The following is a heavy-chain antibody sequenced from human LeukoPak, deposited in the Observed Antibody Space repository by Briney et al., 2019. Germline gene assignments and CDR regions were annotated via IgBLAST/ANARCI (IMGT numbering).Heavy chain of an antibody. CDR2: IYYGGNT. J-gene: IGHJ5*02. V-gene: IGHV4-39*01. CDR3: ATYSSQYNWFDP. D-gene: IGHD5-18*01. Sequence: PETLSLTCTVSGGSISSTTYSWGWIRQPPGKGLEWIGNIYYGGNTFYNPSLKSRVTISVDASKNLFSLILSSVTAADTAVYYCATYSSQYNWFDPWGQGTLVTVSS. CDR1: GGSISSTTYS.